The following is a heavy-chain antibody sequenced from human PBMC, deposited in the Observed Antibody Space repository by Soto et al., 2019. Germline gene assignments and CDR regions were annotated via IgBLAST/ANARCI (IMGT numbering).Heavy chain of an antibody. J-gene: IGHJ4*02. Sequence: ASVKVSCKASGGTFSSYAISWVRQAPGQGLEWMGGIIPIFGTVNYAQKFQGRVTITADESTSTAYMELSSLRSEDTAVYYCARAVNYYDSSGYYSIFDYWGQGSLVTVSS. D-gene: IGHD3-22*01. V-gene: IGHV1-69*13. CDR2: IIPIFGTV. CDR3: ARAVNYYDSSGYYSIFDY. CDR1: GGTFSSYA.